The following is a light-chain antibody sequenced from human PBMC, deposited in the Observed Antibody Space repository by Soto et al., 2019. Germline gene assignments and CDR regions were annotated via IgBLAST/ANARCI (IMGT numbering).Light chain of an antibody. CDR3: QQYNNWSGT. CDR1: QSVSSN. J-gene: IGKJ1*01. CDR2: SAS. Sequence: EIVMTQSPATLSVSPGERATLSCRASQSVSSNLAWYQQKPGQAPRLLIYSASTRATVIPARFSGSGAGTEFTLTISSLQSEDFAVYYCQQYNNWSGTFGQGTKVDIK. V-gene: IGKV3-15*01.